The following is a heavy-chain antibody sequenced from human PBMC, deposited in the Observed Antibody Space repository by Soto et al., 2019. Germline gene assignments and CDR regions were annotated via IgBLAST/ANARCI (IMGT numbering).Heavy chain of an antibody. V-gene: IGHV5-51*01. D-gene: IGHD3-3*01. CDR2: IYPSDSDT. CDR3: ARGGVSTRTFDY. J-gene: IGHJ4*02. Sequence: GEALKIACKGSGYNFAGYWIAWVRQMPGKGLELMGIIYPSDSDTRYRPSFQGQVTISADKSISSAYLQWSSLRASDTAMYYCARGGVSTRTFDYWGQGTPVTVSS. CDR1: GYNFAGYW.